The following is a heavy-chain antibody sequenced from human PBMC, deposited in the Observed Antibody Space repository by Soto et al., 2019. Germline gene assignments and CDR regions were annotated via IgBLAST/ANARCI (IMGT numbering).Heavy chain of an antibody. CDR2: IWYDGSNK. J-gene: IGHJ4*02. D-gene: IGHD1-7*01. CDR3: ARDKNWNYGSEFDY. V-gene: IGHV3-33*01. Sequence: QVQLVESGGGVVQPGRSLRLSCAASGFTFSSYGMHWVRQAPGKGLEWVAVIWYDGSNKYYADSVKGRFTISRDNSKNTLYLQMNSLRAEDTAVYYCARDKNWNYGSEFDYWGQGTLVTVSS. CDR1: GFTFSSYG.